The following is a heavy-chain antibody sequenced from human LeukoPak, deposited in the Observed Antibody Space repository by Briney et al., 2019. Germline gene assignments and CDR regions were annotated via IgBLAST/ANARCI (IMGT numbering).Heavy chain of an antibody. D-gene: IGHD1-26*01. V-gene: IGHV1-46*01. J-gene: IGHJ4*02. CDR1: GYTFTSYY. Sequence: ASVKVSCKASGYTFTSYYMHWVRQAPGQGLEWMGIINPSGGSTSYAQKFQGRVTMTRDMSTSTVYMELSSLRSEDTAVYYCARVENSGSYVGYFDHWGQGTLVTVSS. CDR2: INPSGGST. CDR3: ARVENSGSYVGYFDH.